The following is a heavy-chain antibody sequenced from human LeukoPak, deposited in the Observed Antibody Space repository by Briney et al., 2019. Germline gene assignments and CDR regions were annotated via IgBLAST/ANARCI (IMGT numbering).Heavy chain of an antibody. Sequence: PRRSLRLSCAASGFTFSSYGMHWVRQAPGKGLEWVAVISYDGSNKYYADSVKGRFAISRDNSKNTLYLQMNSLRAEDTAVYYCAKGLRYSDNWGQGTLVTVSS. CDR2: ISYDGSNK. CDR3: AKGLRYSDN. V-gene: IGHV3-30*18. J-gene: IGHJ4*02. D-gene: IGHD3-9*01. CDR1: GFTFSSYG.